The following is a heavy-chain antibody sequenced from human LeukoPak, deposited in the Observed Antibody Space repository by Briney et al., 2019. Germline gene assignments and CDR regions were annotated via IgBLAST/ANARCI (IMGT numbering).Heavy chain of an antibody. CDR1: GGTFSSYA. D-gene: IGHD3-10*01. CDR2: IIPIFGTA. J-gene: IGHJ6*03. CDR3: ARDRGGVSFYYYYMDV. V-gene: IGHV1-69*05. Sequence: SVKVSCKASGGTFSSYAISWVRQAPGQGLEWMGGIIPIFGTANYAQKFQGRVTITTDESTSTAYMELSSLRFEDTAVYYCARDRGGVSFYYYYMDVWGKGTTVTVS.